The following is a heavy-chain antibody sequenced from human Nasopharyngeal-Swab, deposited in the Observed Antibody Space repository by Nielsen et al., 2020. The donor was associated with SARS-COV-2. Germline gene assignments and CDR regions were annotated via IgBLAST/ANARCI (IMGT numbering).Heavy chain of an antibody. CDR3: AREDRWTLTSFYYALDV. D-gene: IGHD4-17*01. CDR2: IYPSGKT. Sequence: LRLSCAVSGVSVDSGSYFWSWVRQPAGKGLEWIGHIYPSGKTNYNPSLMSRLTISVDASKNQFSLRLTSVTAADTAVYYCAREDRWTLTSFYYALDVWGQGSAVTVSS. V-gene: IGHV4-61*09. J-gene: IGHJ6*02. CDR1: GVSVDSGSYF.